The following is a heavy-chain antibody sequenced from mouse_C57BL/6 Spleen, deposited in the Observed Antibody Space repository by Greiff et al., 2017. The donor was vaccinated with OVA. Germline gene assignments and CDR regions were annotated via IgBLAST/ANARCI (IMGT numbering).Heavy chain of an antibody. CDR3: EREEENTAQAWCAY. V-gene: IGHV1-52*01. CDR2: IDPSDSET. CDR1: GYTFTSYW. Sequence: VQLQQPGAELVRPGSSVKLSCKASGYTFTSYWMHWVKQRPIQGLEWIGNIDPSDSETHYNQKFKGKATLTVDKSSSTAYMQLSSLTSEDSAVYYCEREEENTAQAWCAYWGQGTLVTVSA. J-gene: IGHJ3*01. D-gene: IGHD3-2*02.